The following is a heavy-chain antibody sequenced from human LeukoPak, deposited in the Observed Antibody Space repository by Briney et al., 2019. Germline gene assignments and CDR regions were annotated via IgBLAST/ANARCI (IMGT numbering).Heavy chain of an antibody. CDR3: ARDYCSSTSCLFDY. V-gene: IGHV1-18*01. D-gene: IGHD2-2*01. CDR2: ISAYSGDT. J-gene: IGHJ4*02. Sequence: ASVKVSCKASGYTFTSYGISWVRQAPGQGLEWMGWISAYSGDTNYAQKFQGRVTMTRDTSISTAYMELSRLRSDDTAVYYCARDYCSSTSCLFDYWGQGTLVTVSS. CDR1: GYTFTSYG.